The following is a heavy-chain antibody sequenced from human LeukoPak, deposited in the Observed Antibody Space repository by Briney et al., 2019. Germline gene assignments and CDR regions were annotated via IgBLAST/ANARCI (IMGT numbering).Heavy chain of an antibody. CDR2: IIPILGIA. V-gene: IGHV1-69*04. CDR1: GGTFSSYA. J-gene: IGHJ6*03. D-gene: IGHD3-3*01. CDR3: ARDGLRFLEWFAAGYYYYMDV. Sequence: SVKVSCKASGGTFSSYAISWVRQAPGQGLEWMGRIIPILGIANYAQKFQGRVTMTRDTSTSTVYMELSSLRSEDTAVYYCARDGLRFLEWFAAGYYYYMDVWGKGTTVTVSS.